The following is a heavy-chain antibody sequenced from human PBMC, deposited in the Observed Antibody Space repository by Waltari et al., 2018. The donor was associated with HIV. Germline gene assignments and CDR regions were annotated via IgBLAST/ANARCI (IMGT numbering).Heavy chain of an antibody. D-gene: IGHD5-18*01. CDR3: ARFAGSWGQLYSYGLRGFDY. CDR2: IYYSGST. J-gene: IGHJ4*02. V-gene: IGHV4-39*01. Sequence: QLQLQESGTGLVKPSETLSLTCTVSGGSISSSSYYWGWIRQPPGKGLEWIGRIYYSGSTYYNSSLKSRVTISVDTSKNQFSLKLSSVTAADTAVYYCARFAGSWGQLYSYGLRGFDYWGQGTLVTVSS. CDR1: GGSISSSSYY.